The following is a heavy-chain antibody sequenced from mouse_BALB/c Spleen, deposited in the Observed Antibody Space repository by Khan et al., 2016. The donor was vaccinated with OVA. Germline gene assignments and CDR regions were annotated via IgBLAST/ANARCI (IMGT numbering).Heavy chain of an antibody. Sequence: QVQLQQSGAELAKPGASVKMSCKASGYTFTTYWLHWVKQRPGQGLEWIGYINTTSGYTDYNEKFKDKATLSADKSSSTAYMQLSSLTSEDSAVYYCTSDRIDYWGQGTTLTVSS. CDR3: TSDRIDY. CDR1: GYTFTTYW. J-gene: IGHJ2*01. V-gene: IGHV1-7*01. CDR2: INTTSGYT.